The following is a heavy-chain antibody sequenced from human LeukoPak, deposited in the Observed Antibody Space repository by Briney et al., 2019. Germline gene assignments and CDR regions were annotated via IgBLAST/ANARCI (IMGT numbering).Heavy chain of an antibody. CDR1: GFTFSSYW. V-gene: IGHV3-7*01. J-gene: IGHJ4*02. Sequence: GGSLRLSCAASGFTFSSYWMSWVRQAPGKGLEWVANIKQDGSEKYYVDSVKGRFTISRDNAKNSLFLQMNSLRAEDTAVYYCARHLATVSFDYWGQGTLVTVSS. CDR2: IKQDGSEK. CDR3: ARHLATVSFDY. D-gene: IGHD4-17*01.